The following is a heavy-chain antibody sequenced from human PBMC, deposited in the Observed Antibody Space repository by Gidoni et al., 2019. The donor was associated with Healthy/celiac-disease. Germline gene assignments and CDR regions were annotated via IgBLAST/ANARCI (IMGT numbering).Heavy chain of an antibody. V-gene: IGHV3-9*01. CDR1: GCTLDDDA. Sequence: EVQLLESGGRLEQHGRSRRRSCAASGCTLDDDALHGVRQAPGTGLEWLSGIGWNSSIIVYADSVKSRFTISSDNAKTSLYLQMNSLRAEDTALYYCAKDIVPIAVADIYYYYGMDVWGQGTTVTVSS. CDR2: IGWNSSII. J-gene: IGHJ6*02. CDR3: AKDIVPIAVADIYYYYGMDV. D-gene: IGHD6-19*01.